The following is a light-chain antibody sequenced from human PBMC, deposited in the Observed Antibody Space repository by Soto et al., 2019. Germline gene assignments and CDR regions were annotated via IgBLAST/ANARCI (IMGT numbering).Light chain of an antibody. J-gene: IGKJ4*01. Sequence: DIQMTQSPSSLSASVGDRVTITCRASQGITTHINWFQQKAGKAPNLLISAASSLQSGVPSRFSGSGSGRDFTLTITSLQPEDSATDYCQQSYTTPLTFGGGTKVEI. CDR1: QGITTH. V-gene: IGKV1-39*01. CDR3: QQSYTTPLT. CDR2: AAS.